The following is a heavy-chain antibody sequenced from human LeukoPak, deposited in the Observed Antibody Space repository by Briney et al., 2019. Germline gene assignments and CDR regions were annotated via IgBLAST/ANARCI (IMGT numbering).Heavy chain of an antibody. CDR3: ARQSSLRYFDWLPGNYYYYGVDV. CDR1: GGSISSYY. Sequence: PSETLSLTCTVSGGSISSYYWSWIRQPPGKGLEWIGYIYYSGSTNYNPSLKSRVTISVDTSKNQFSLKLSSVTAADTAVYYCARQSSLRYFDWLPGNYYYYGVDVWGQGTTVTVSS. D-gene: IGHD3-9*01. CDR2: IYYSGST. V-gene: IGHV4-59*08. J-gene: IGHJ6*02.